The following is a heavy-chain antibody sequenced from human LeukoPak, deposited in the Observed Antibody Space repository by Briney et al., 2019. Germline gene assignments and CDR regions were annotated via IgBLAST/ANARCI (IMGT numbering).Heavy chain of an antibody. CDR1: GFTFSSYA. CDR2: ISYDGSGQ. Sequence: PGGSLRLSCAASGFTFSSYAMHWVRQAPGKGLEWVALISYDGSGQYYTDSVKGRFTISRDNAKNTPYLELKSLGAEDTAVYYSARDVNYGVDVWGQGTTVSVSS. CDR3: ARDVNYGVDV. J-gene: IGHJ6*02. V-gene: IGHV3-30-3*01.